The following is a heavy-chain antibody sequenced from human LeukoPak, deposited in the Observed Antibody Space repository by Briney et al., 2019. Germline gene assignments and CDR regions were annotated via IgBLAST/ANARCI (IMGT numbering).Heavy chain of an antibody. CDR1: GYSISSGYY. CDR3: ARGVAIAAAGKLYAFDI. J-gene: IGHJ3*02. CDR2: IYHSGST. Sequence: SETLSLTCTVSGYSISSGYYWGWIRQPPGKGLEWIGSIYHSGSTYYNPSLKSRVTISVDTSKNQFSLKLSSVTAADTAVYYCARGVAIAAAGKLYAFDIWGQGTMVTVSS. D-gene: IGHD6-13*01. V-gene: IGHV4-38-2*02.